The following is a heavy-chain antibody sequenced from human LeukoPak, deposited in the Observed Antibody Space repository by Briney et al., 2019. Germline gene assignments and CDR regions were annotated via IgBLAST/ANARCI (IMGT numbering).Heavy chain of an antibody. J-gene: IGHJ3*02. Sequence: GRSLRLSCAASGFTFSSYAMHWVRQAPGKGLEWVAVISYDGSNKYYADSVKGRFTISRDNSKNTLYLQMNSLRAEDTAVYYCARSVRGPDGDAFDIWGQGTMVTVSS. CDR3: ARSVRGPDGDAFDI. V-gene: IGHV3-30-3*01. D-gene: IGHD1-14*01. CDR1: GFTFSSYA. CDR2: ISYDGSNK.